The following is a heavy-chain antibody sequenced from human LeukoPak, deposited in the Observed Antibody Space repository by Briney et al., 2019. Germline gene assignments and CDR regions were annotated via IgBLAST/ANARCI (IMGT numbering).Heavy chain of an antibody. V-gene: IGHV4-4*07. CDR1: GGSISSYY. D-gene: IGHD1-26*01. J-gene: IGHJ5*02. CDR3: ARDGAGRWEQQSWFNP. Sequence: SETLSLTCTVSGGSISSYYWSWIRQPAGKGLEWIGRIYTSGSTNYNPSLKSRVTMSVDTSKNQFSLKLSSVTAADTAVYYCARDGAGRWEQQSWFNPWGQGTPVTVSS. CDR2: IYTSGST.